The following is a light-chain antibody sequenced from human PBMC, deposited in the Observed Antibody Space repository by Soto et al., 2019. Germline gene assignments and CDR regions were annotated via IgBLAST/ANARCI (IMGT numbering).Light chain of an antibody. CDR1: SSDVGFYNY. CDR3: ISYTRSSTGV. V-gene: IGLV2-14*01. J-gene: IGLJ3*02. Sequence: QSALTQPASVSGSPGQSITISCTGTSSDVGFYNYVSWYQQHPGKVPKLMIYEVSHRPSGVSNRFSGSKSGNTASLTISGLQAEDEADYYCISYTRSSTGVFGGGTKLTVL. CDR2: EVS.